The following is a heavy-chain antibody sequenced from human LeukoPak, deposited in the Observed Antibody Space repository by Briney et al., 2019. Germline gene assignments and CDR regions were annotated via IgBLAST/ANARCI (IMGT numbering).Heavy chain of an antibody. CDR1: GGSISSYY. CDR2: IYYSGST. D-gene: IGHD3/OR15-3a*01. V-gene: IGHV4-59*01. Sequence: SETLSLTCTVSGGSISSYYWSWIRQPPGKGLEWIGYIYYSGSTNYNPSLKSRDTISVDTSKNQFSLKLSSVTAADTAVYYCARDRGTGYPFDYWGQGTLVTVSS. CDR3: ARDRGTGYPFDY. J-gene: IGHJ4*02.